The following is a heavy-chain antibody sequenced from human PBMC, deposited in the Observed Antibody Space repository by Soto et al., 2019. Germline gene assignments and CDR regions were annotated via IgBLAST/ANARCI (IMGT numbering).Heavy chain of an antibody. CDR2: IYYSGST. D-gene: IGHD3-16*01. J-gene: IGHJ3*02. Sequence: SETLSLTCTVSGGSVSSGSYYWSWIRQPPGKGLEWIGYIYYSGSTNYNPSLKSRVTISVDTSKNQFSLKLSSVTAADTAVYYCARVGPSDVAFDIWGQGTMVTVSS. V-gene: IGHV4-61*01. CDR3: ARVGPSDVAFDI. CDR1: GGSVSSGSYY.